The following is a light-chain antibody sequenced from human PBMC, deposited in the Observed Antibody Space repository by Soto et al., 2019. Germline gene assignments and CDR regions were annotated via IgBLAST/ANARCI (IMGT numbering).Light chain of an antibody. Sequence: DIQMTQSPSSLSASVGDRVTITCQASQDITNYLKWYQQKPGKAPNLLINDASKLETGVPSRFSGRGSGTHFTLTISSLQPEDIAIYYCQQFDNLPSTFGQGTKVDIK. J-gene: IGKJ2*01. CDR2: DAS. V-gene: IGKV1-33*01. CDR1: QDITNY. CDR3: QQFDNLPST.